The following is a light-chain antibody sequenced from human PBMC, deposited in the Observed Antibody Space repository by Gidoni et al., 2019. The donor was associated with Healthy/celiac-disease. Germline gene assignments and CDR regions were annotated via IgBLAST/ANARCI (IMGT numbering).Light chain of an antibody. Sequence: DIQITPSPSTLSASVGDRVTITCRASQSISSWLAWYQQKPGKAPKLLIYKASSLESGVPSRFSGRGSGTEFTLTIRSLQPDDFATYYCQQYNSYSPWTFGQGTKVEIK. J-gene: IGKJ1*01. CDR1: QSISSW. CDR3: QQYNSYSPWT. CDR2: KAS. V-gene: IGKV1-5*03.